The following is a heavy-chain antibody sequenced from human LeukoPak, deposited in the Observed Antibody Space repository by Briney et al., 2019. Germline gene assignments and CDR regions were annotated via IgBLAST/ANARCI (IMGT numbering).Heavy chain of an antibody. CDR1: GYTFTSD. V-gene: IGHV1-8*01. D-gene: IGHD2-15*01. CDR3: ARGAVSRDCSGGSCYHFDI. CDR2: MNPSSGNT. J-gene: IGHJ3*02. Sequence: ASVKVSCKASGYTFTSDINWVRQATGQGLEWMGWMNPSSGNTEYAPKFQGRVTMTKDISIRTAYMELSSLRSEDTAVYYCARGAVSRDCSGGSCYHFDIWGQGTMVTVSS.